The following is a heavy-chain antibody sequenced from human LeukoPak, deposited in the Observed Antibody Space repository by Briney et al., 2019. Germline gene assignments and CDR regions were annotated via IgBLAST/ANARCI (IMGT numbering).Heavy chain of an antibody. CDR3: ARETTVTTADY. V-gene: IGHV1-46*01. CDR1: GYTFTSYY. Sequence: ASVKVFCKASGYTFTSYYMHWVRQAPGQGLEWMGIINPSGGSTSYAQKFQGRVTMTRDTSTSTVYMELSSLRSEDTAVYYCARETTVTTADYWGQGTLVTVSS. J-gene: IGHJ4*02. D-gene: IGHD4-17*01. CDR2: INPSGGST.